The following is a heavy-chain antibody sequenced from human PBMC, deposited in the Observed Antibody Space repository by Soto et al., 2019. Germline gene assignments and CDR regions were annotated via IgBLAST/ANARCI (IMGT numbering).Heavy chain of an antibody. CDR1: GGTFSNYP. CDR3: ARGDHRWLQLWYFDL. Sequence: QVQLVQSGAEVKKPGSSVKVSCKASGGTFSNYPISWVRQAPGQGLEWMGGIIPIFGTVNYAQQFQGRVTITADEPTSTAYRELSRLRSEATAVYYCARGDHRWLQLWYFDLWGRGTLVIVSS. J-gene: IGHJ2*01. CDR2: IIPIFGTV. D-gene: IGHD5-12*01. V-gene: IGHV1-69*12.